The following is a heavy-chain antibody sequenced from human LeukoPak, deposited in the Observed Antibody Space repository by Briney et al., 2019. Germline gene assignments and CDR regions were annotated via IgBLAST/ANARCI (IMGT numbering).Heavy chain of an antibody. CDR1: GYTFTSYG. Sequence: ASVKVSCKASGYTFTSYGISWVRQAPGQGLEWMGWISAYNGNTNYAQKFQGRVTMTRDTSISTAYMELSRLRSDDTAVYYCARRMITFGGVIAPFDYWGQGTLVTVSS. D-gene: IGHD3-16*02. CDR2: ISAYNGNT. CDR3: ARRMITFGGVIAPFDY. J-gene: IGHJ4*02. V-gene: IGHV1-18*01.